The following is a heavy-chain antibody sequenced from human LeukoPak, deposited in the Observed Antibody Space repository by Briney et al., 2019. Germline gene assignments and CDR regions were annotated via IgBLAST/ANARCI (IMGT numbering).Heavy chain of an antibody. CDR1: GGSLSGHY. V-gene: IGHV4-59*11. CDR3: ARFSWGCSTASCYLTN. Sequence: SETLSLTCTVGGGSLSGHYWGWIRQPPGKGLGLVGHIYYTGTTFYNPSLNSRITITLDTSRNQFSLRLTSVIAADTAVYYCARFSWGCSTASCYLTNWGQGTLVTVSS. J-gene: IGHJ4*02. D-gene: IGHD2-2*01. CDR2: IYYTGTT.